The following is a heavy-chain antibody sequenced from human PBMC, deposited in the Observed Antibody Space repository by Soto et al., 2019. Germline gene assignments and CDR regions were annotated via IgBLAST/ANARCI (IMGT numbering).Heavy chain of an antibody. J-gene: IGHJ4*02. CDR3: AKGGFLEWLSSFDY. V-gene: IGHV3-23*01. CDR1: RITFSRLA. D-gene: IGHD3-3*01. CDR2: ISGSGGST. Sequence: GGALGLSCAAFRITFSRLALSWVRAAPGKGLEWVSAISGSGGSTYYADSVKGRFTISRDNSKNTLYLQMNSLRAEDTAVYYCAKGGFLEWLSSFDYRGQGTLVTVSS.